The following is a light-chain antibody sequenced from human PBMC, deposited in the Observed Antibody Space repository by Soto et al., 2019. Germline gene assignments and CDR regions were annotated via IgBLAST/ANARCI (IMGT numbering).Light chain of an antibody. Sequence: DIQMTQSPSTLSASVGDRVTITCRASQSISSWLAWYQQKPGKAPKLLIYKASSLESGVPSRFSGSGSGTEFTLTISSLQHDDFATYYCQQYNSYSRGPFGQGTRLEIK. CDR1: QSISSW. J-gene: IGKJ5*01. CDR3: QQYNSYSRGP. CDR2: KAS. V-gene: IGKV1-5*03.